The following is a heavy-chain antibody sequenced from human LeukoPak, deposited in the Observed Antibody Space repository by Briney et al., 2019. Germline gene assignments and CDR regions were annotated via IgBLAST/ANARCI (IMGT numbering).Heavy chain of an antibody. Sequence: PGGSLRLSCAASGFTFSSYGMHWVRQAPGKGLEWVALIWSDDRNKYYADCVKGQFTISRDNSKNTLYLQMNSLRAEDTAVYYCARDYGGDAGLDSWGQGTLVTVSS. CDR1: GFTFSSYG. V-gene: IGHV3-33*01. D-gene: IGHD4-23*01. CDR2: IWSDDRNK. CDR3: ARDYGGDAGLDS. J-gene: IGHJ4*02.